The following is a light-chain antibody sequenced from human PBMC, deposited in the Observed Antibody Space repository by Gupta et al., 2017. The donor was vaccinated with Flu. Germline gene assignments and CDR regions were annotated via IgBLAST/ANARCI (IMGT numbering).Light chain of an antibody. CDR2: AAS. V-gene: IGKV1-17*01. J-gene: IGKJ1*01. CDR3: QQHRSYPQWT. CDR1: QGIRND. Sequence: DIQMTQSQLSLSASVGDRFTITCRASQGIRNDLGWYQQKPGKDPKRLIYAASSLQSGVPSRLSGSGSGREFTLTISSMKPEDFATYYCQQHRSYPQWTFGQGTKVEIK.